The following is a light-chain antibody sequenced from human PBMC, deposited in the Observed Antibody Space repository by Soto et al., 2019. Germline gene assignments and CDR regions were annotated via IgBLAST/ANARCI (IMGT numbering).Light chain of an antibody. V-gene: IGKV3-15*01. CDR3: QQYKNWPPLT. CDR2: GAS. CDR1: QSVSSN. J-gene: IGKJ2*01. Sequence: EIVMTQSPATLSVSPGERATLSCRASQSVSSNLAWYQQKPGQAPRLLIYGASTRATGIPARFSGSGSGTEFNLTISSLQSEDFAVYYCQQYKNWPPLTFGQGTKLEIK.